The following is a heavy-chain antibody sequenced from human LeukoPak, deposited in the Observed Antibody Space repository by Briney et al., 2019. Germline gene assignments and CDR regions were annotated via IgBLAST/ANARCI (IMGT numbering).Heavy chain of an antibody. D-gene: IGHD4-17*01. CDR3: AKVPYGDCSRGWFDP. V-gene: IGHV3-9*01. Sequence: GRSLRLSCAASGFTFDDYAMHWVRQAPGKGLEWVSGISWNSGSIGYADSVKGRFTISRDNAKNSLYLQMNSLRAEDTALYYCAKVPYGDCSRGWFDPWGQGTLVTVSS. CDR2: ISWNSGSI. J-gene: IGHJ5*02. CDR1: GFTFDDYA.